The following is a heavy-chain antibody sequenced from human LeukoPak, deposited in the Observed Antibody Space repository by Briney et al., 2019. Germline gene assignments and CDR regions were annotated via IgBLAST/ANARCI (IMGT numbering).Heavy chain of an antibody. CDR1: GFTVSSNY. V-gene: IGHV3-66*01. CDR3: ATSHGSSNRFDY. D-gene: IGHD2-2*01. Sequence: GGSLRLSCAASGFTVSSNYMSWVRQAPGKGLEWVSVIYSGGSTYYADSVKGRFTISRDNSKNTLYLQMNSLRAEDTAVYYCATSHGSSNRFDYWGQGTLVTASS. CDR2: IYSGGST. J-gene: IGHJ4*02.